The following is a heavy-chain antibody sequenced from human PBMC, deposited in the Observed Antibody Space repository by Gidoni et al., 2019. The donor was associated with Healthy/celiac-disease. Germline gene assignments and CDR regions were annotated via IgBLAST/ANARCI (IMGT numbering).Heavy chain of an antibody. J-gene: IGHJ3*02. Sequence: EVQLVESGGGLVQPGGSLRLSCPASGFTFSSYWMSWVRQAPGKGLEWVANIKQDGSEKYYVDSVKGRFTISRDNAKNSLYLQMNSLRAEDTAVYYCAREVDYRQGRDAFDIWGQGTMVTVSS. CDR1: GFTFSSYW. CDR3: AREVDYRQGRDAFDI. V-gene: IGHV3-7*03. CDR2: IKQDGSEK. D-gene: IGHD4-4*01.